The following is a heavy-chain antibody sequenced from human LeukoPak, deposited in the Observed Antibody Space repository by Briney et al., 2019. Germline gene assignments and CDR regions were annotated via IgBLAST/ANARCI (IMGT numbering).Heavy chain of an antibody. CDR2: FDPEDGET. J-gene: IGHJ4*02. V-gene: IGHV1-24*01. CDR3: ATSITMIVVVFKGDYFDY. CDR1: GYTLTELS. Sequence: ASVKVSCKVSGYTLTELSVHWVRQAPGKGLEWMGGFDPEDGETIYAQKFQGRVTMTEDTSTDTAYMELSSLRSEDTAVYYCATSITMIVVVFKGDYFDYWGQGTLVTVSS. D-gene: IGHD3-22*01.